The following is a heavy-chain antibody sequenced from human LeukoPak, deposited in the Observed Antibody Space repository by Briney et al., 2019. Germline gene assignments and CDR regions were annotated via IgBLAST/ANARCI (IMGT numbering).Heavy chain of an antibody. CDR1: SASISSSPYF. CDR2: ISYSGTT. CDR3: ASGSGSNDAFDI. Sequence: SETLSLTCTVSSASISSSPYFWGWIRQSPGTGLEWIGSISYSGTTYYNPSLKSRVTISVDTSKNQFSLKLSSVTAADTAVYYCASGSGSNDAFDIWGQGTMVTVSS. D-gene: IGHD6-19*01. J-gene: IGHJ3*02. V-gene: IGHV4-39*07.